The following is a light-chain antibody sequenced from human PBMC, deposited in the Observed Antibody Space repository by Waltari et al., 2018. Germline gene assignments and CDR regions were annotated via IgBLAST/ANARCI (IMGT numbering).Light chain of an antibody. CDR1: QSVSSNY. Sequence: EIVVTQSPGTLCLSPGERASLSCRARQSVSSNYLAWYQQKPGKTPRLLIYDASSTATAIPDRFSGSGSGTDFTLTISRLAPEDFAVFYCQQYATSPLTFGGGPKVAI. V-gene: IGKV3-20*01. CDR3: QQYATSPLT. J-gene: IGKJ4*01. CDR2: DAS.